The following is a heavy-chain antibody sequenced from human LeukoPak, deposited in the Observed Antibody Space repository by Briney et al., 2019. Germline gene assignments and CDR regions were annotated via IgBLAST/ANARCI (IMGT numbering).Heavy chain of an antibody. CDR1: GGSISSYY. Sequence: PSETLSLTCTVSGGSISSYYWSWIRQPPGKGLEWIGYIYYSGSTNYKSSLKSRVTISVDTSKNHFSLKLSSMTAADTAVYYCARGVVAAPTNFDYWGQGTLVTVSS. CDR3: ARGVVAAPTNFDY. J-gene: IGHJ4*02. D-gene: IGHD2-15*01. V-gene: IGHV4-59*01. CDR2: IYYSGST.